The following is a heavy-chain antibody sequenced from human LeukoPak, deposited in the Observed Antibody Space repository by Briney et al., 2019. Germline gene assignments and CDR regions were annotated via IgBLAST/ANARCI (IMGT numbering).Heavy chain of an antibody. D-gene: IGHD4-17*01. Sequence: SETMSLTCTVSGGSISSYSWSWIRQPPGKGLEWIGYIYYSGSTNYNPSLKSRLTISVDTSKNQFSLKLSSVTAADTAVYYCARGMTTGPDPWGQGTLVTVSS. CDR2: IYYSGST. V-gene: IGHV4-59*08. CDR1: GGSISSYS. J-gene: IGHJ5*02. CDR3: ARGMTTGPDP.